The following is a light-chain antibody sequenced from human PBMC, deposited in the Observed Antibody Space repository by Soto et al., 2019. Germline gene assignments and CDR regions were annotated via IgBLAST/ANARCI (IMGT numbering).Light chain of an antibody. CDR1: SSDVGGYNY. Sequence: QSALAQPRSVSGCPGQSVAISCTGTSSDVGGYNYVSWYQQHPGKAPKLMISDVSKRPSGVPDRFSGSKSGNTASLTISGLQAEDEADYYCCSYAGSYTWVFGGGTKLTVL. J-gene: IGLJ2*01. CDR2: DVS. CDR3: CSYAGSYTWV. V-gene: IGLV2-11*01.